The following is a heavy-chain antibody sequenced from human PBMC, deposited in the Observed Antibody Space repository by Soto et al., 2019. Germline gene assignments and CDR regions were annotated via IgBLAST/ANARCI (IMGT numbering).Heavy chain of an antibody. CDR1: GYTFTSYD. Sequence: GASVKVSCKASGYTFTSYDINWVRQATGQGLEWMGWMNPNSGNTGYAQKFQGRVTMTRNTSISTAYMELSSLRSEDTAVYYCARLRSKGLLPAAISYYDFMDFCGRGSTV. V-gene: IGHV1-8*01. CDR2: MNPNSGNT. D-gene: IGHD2-2*01. J-gene: IGHJ6*03. CDR3: ARLRSKGLLPAAISYYDFMDF.